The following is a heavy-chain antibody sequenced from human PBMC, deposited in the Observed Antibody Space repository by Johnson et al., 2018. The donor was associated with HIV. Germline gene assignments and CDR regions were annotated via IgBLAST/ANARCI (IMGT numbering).Heavy chain of an antibody. Sequence: VQLVESGGGLVQPGGSRRLSCVVSGFIFSNYAMSWVRQAPGKGLEWVSAISGSGGSTFYAYSVKGRFTISRDNPKNTVYLQMNSLRAEDTAVYYCAREGSWGQGTMVTVSS. D-gene: IGHD3-10*01. CDR1: GFIFSNYA. CDR3: AREGS. J-gene: IGHJ3*01. CDR2: ISGSGGST. V-gene: IGHV3-23*04.